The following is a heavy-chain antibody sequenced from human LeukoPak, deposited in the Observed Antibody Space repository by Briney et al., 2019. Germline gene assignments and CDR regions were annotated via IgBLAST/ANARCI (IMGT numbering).Heavy chain of an antibody. D-gene: IGHD6-13*01. J-gene: IGHJ6*02. CDR1: GFTFSSYA. Sequence: GGSLRLSCSASGFTFSSYAMHWVRQAPGKGLEWVGRIKSKTDGGTTDYAAPVKGRFTISRDDSKNTLYLQMNSLKTEDTAVYYCTTGYAGSSRPGRDYYYYGMDVWGQGTTVTVSS. V-gene: IGHV3-15*07. CDR2: IKSKTDGGTT. CDR3: TTGYAGSSRPGRDYYYYGMDV.